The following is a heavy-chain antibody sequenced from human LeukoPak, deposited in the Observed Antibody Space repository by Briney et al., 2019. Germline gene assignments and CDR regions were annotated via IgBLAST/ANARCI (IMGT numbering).Heavy chain of an antibody. J-gene: IGHJ4*02. Sequence: SETLSLTCTVSGASTTSHYWSWIRQPAGKGLEWIGRIYTSGSTNYNPSLKSRVTMSVDTSKNQFSLKLSSVTAADTAVYYCARDIYDSGSYLDYWGQGTLVTVSS. V-gene: IGHV4-4*07. D-gene: IGHD3-10*01. CDR2: IYTSGST. CDR1: GASTTSHY. CDR3: ARDIYDSGSYLDY.